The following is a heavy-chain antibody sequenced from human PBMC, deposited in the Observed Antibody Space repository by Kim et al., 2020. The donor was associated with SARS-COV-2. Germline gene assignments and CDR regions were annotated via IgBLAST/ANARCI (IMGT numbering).Heavy chain of an antibody. Sequence: GGSLRLSCAASGFTFSSYAMSWVRQAPGKGLEWVSAISGSGGSTYYADSVKGRFTISRDNSKNTLYLQMNSLRAEDTAVYYCAKDPSAVRHRRSVITYGGVVARGPDFDYWGQGTLVTVSS. V-gene: IGHV3-23*01. CDR2: ISGSGGST. D-gene: IGHD3-16*02. J-gene: IGHJ4*02. CDR3: AKDPSAVRHRRSVITYGGVVARGPDFDY. CDR1: GFTFSSYA.